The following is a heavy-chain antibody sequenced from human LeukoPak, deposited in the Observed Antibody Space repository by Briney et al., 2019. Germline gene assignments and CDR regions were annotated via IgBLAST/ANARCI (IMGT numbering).Heavy chain of an antibody. CDR1: GGSVSSGGYY. CDR2: IYYSGNT. Sequence: SQTLSLTCTVSGGSVSSGGYYWSWIRQLPGKGLEWIGHIYYSGNTYYNPSLESRLTISIDTSKSQFSLKLSSVTAADTAVYYCARVDHYGSGSYPFDYWGQGTLVTVSS. CDR3: ARVDHYGSGSYPFDY. D-gene: IGHD3-10*01. V-gene: IGHV4-31*03. J-gene: IGHJ4*02.